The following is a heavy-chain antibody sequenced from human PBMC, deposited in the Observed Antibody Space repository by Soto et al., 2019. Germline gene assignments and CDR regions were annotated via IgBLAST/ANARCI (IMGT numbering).Heavy chain of an antibody. D-gene: IGHD6-19*01. CDR3: ARSETAGHRGFDI. Sequence: QVQLVQSGAEMREPGSSVKVSCKASGDTFSSSAINWLRQAPGQGPEWMGGIIPTFGTANYIQKFRGRVTITADTSTSTAYMEVSSLTYEATAMYFCARSETAGHRGFDIWGQGTMVTVSS. CDR1: GDTFSSSA. V-gene: IGHV1-69*06. CDR2: IIPTFGTA. J-gene: IGHJ3*02.